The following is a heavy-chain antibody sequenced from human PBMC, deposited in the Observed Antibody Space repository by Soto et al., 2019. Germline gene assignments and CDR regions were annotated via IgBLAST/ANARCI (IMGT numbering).Heavy chain of an antibody. Sequence: HPGGSLRLSCAASGFTFSSCAMSWVRQAPGKGLEWVSAISGSGGSTYYADSVKGRFTISRDNSKNTLYLQMNSLRAEDTAVYYCAKDPVYDSFGYYYGMDVWGQGTTVTVSS. CDR3: AKDPVYDSFGYYYGMDV. CDR2: ISGSGGST. V-gene: IGHV3-23*01. D-gene: IGHD3-3*01. CDR1: GFTFSSCA. J-gene: IGHJ6*02.